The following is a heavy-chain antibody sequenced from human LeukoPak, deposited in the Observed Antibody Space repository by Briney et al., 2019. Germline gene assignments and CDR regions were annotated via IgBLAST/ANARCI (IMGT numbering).Heavy chain of an antibody. CDR1: GLTISNNW. Sequence: GGSLRLSCADSGLTISNNWMSWVRQAPGKGLEWVANIKLDGSEQYYVDSVKGRFTISRDNAKNSLYLQMNSLRAEDTAVYYCARSKWELLEAFDIWGQGTMVTVSS. D-gene: IGHD1-26*01. CDR3: ARSKWELLEAFDI. CDR2: IKLDGSEQ. J-gene: IGHJ3*02. V-gene: IGHV3-7*01.